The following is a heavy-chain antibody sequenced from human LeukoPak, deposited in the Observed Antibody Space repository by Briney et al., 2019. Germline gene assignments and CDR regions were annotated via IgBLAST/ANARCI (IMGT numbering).Heavy chain of an antibody. CDR2: INSDGSST. CDR1: GFTFSSYW. CDR3: ARGQAEYCSGGSCYSYFRIRPQKYMDV. D-gene: IGHD2-15*01. Sequence: GGSLRLSCAASGFTFSSYWMHWVRQAPGKGLVWVSRINSDGSSTSYADSVKGRFTISRDNAKNTLYLQMNSLRAEDTAVYYCARGQAEYCSGGSCYSYFRIRPQKYMDVWGKGTTVTVSS. V-gene: IGHV3-74*01. J-gene: IGHJ6*03.